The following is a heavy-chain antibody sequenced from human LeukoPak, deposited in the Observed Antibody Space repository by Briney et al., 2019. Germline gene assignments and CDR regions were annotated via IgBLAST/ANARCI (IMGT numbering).Heavy chain of an antibody. J-gene: IGHJ4*02. CDR1: GYTFTSYY. Sequence: ASVKVSCKASGYTFTSYYMHWVRQAPGQGLEWMGIINPSGGSTSYAQKFQGRVTMTRDTSTSTVYMELRSLRSDDTAVYYCARDWCKYRTTVTTGAPPYWGQGTLVTVSS. D-gene: IGHD4-17*01. V-gene: IGHV1-46*01. CDR2: INPSGGST. CDR3: ARDWCKYRTTVTTGAPPY.